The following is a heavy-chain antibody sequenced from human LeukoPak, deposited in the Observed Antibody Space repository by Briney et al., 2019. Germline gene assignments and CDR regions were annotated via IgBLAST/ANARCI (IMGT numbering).Heavy chain of an antibody. V-gene: IGHV3-53*01. CDR3: ARTNPVYGDYDY. D-gene: IGHD4-17*01. CDR1: GFSVNDNY. Sequence: SEGSLRFSCAVSGFSVNDNYMSWVRQAPGKGLQWGSVMFPDGRTYYADSVKGRFTISRALARNTLLLRMHSLRADDTAVHYCARTNPVYGDYDYWGQGTLVTVSS. J-gene: IGHJ4*02. CDR2: MFPDGRT.